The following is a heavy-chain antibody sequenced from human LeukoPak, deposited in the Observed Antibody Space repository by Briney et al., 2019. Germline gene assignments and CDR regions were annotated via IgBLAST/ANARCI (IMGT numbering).Heavy chain of an antibody. CDR3: ASLPTEVVVAATIP. CDR1: GYTFTVYY. J-gene: IGHJ5*02. Sequence: ASVKVSCKASGYTFTVYYMHWVRQAPGQGLEWMGRINPNSGGTNYAQKFQGRVTMTRDTSTSTAYMELSRLRSDDTAVYYCASLPTEVVVAATIPWGQGTLVTVSS. CDR2: INPNSGGT. D-gene: IGHD2-15*01. V-gene: IGHV1-2*06.